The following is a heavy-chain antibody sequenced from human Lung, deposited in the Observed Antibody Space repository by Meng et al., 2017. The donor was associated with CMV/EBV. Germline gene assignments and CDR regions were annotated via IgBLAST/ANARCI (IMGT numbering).Heavy chain of an antibody. V-gene: IGHV3-23*01. CDR1: GFTFNSHI. CDR3: VRVALSGGWYLDY. CDR2: ITADGGTT. D-gene: IGHD2-15*01. Sequence: EVQLLVSGGGLVQPGGSLRLSCAASGFTFNSHIMSWVRQAPGKGLEWVSFITADGGTTYYADSVKGRFTISRDNSKNTLCLQMNSLRSEDTAVYHCVRVALSGGWYLDYWGLGTLVTVSS. J-gene: IGHJ4*02.